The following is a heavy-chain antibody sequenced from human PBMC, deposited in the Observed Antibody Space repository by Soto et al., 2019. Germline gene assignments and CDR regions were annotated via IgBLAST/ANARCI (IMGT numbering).Heavy chain of an antibody. J-gene: IGHJ4*02. CDR1: GFTVGNHY. CDR2: IYSTGTT. D-gene: IGHD3-10*01. CDR3: AKDGRGSGSHYNSFGY. V-gene: IGHV3-53*01. Sequence: EVQLVESGGGLIQPGGSLKLSCAASGFTVGNHYMNWVRQAPGKGLEWVSLIYSTGTTKYADSVKGRFTVSRDNAKNTLYLQMNSLRAEDTAVYYCAKDGRGSGSHYNSFGYWGQGTLVTVSS.